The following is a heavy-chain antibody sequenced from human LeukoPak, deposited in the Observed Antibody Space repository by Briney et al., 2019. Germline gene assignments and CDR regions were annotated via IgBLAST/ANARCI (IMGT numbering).Heavy chain of an antibody. CDR3: AKGPGNYVGWFDP. V-gene: IGHV3-20*04. D-gene: IGHD1-14*01. CDR1: GFTFDDYG. Sequence: GGSLRLSCAASGFTFDDYGMSWVRQAPGKGLEWVSGINWNGGSTGYADSVKGRFTISRDNAKNSLYLQMNSLRAGDTAVYYCAKGPGNYVGWFDPWGQGTLVTVSS. CDR2: INWNGGST. J-gene: IGHJ5*02.